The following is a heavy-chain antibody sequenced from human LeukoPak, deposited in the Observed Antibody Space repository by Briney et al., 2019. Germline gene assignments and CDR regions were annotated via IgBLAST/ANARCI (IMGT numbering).Heavy chain of an antibody. CDR1: GFTFSSYG. CDR2: IWYDGSNK. D-gene: IGHD3-10*01. Sequence: GGSLRLSCAASGFTFSSYGMHWVRQAPGKELEWVAVIWYDGSNKYYADSVKGRFTISRDNSKNTLYLQMNSLGAEDTAVYYCAKDGPNYYGSGSPDYWGQGTLVTVSS. V-gene: IGHV3-33*06. CDR3: AKDGPNYYGSGSPDY. J-gene: IGHJ4*02.